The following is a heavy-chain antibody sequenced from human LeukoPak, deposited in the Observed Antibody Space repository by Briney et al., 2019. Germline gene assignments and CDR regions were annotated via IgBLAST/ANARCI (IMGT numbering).Heavy chain of an antibody. CDR3: ARGLLPGY. V-gene: IGHV4-59*02. CDR1: GGSVSSYY. Sequence: SETLSLTCTVSGGSVSSYYWSWIRQPPGKGLEWIGYIYYSGSTNYNPSLKSRVTISVDTSKNQFSLKLSSVTAADTAVYSCARGLLPGYWGQGTLVTVSS. D-gene: IGHD3-10*01. CDR2: IYYSGST. J-gene: IGHJ4*02.